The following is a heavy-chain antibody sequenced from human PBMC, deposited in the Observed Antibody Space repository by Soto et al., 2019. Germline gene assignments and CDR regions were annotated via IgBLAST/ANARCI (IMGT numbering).Heavy chain of an antibody. V-gene: IGHV4-39*01. CDR1: GGSISSSSYY. CDR3: ARHEVDYYGSGTNWFDP. CDR2: IYYSGST. J-gene: IGHJ5*02. Sequence: SETLSLTCTVSGGSISSSSYYWGWIRQPPGKGLEWIGSIYYSGSTYYNPSLKSRVTISVDTSKNQFSLKLSSVTAADTAVYYCARHEVDYYGSGTNWFDPWGQGTLVTVSS. D-gene: IGHD3-10*01.